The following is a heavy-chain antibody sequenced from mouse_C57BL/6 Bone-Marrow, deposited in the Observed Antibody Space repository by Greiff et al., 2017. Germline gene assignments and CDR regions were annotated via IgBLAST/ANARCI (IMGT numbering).Heavy chain of an antibody. D-gene: IGHD1-1*01. J-gene: IGHJ3*01. CDR3: ARSGSSLSWFAY. Sequence: QVQLQQSGAELARPGASVKLSCKASGYTFTSYGISWVKQRTGQGLEWTGEIYPRSGNTYYNEKFKGKATLTADKSSSTAYMELRSLTSEDSAVYFCARSGSSLSWFAYWGQGTLVTVSA. V-gene: IGHV1-81*01. CDR2: IYPRSGNT. CDR1: GYTFTSYG.